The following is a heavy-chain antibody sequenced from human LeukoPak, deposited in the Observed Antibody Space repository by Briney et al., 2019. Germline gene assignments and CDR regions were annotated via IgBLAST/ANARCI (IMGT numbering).Heavy chain of an antibody. CDR2: ISGSGGST. Sequence: PGGSLRLSCAASGFTFSSYTMSWVRQAPGKGLEWVSAISGSGGSTYYADSVKGRFTISRDNSKNTLYLQMNSLRAEDTAVCYCAKVNLVATFAFDYWGQGTLVTVSS. CDR1: GFTFSSYT. V-gene: IGHV3-23*01. D-gene: IGHD5-12*01. CDR3: AKVNLVATFAFDY. J-gene: IGHJ4*02.